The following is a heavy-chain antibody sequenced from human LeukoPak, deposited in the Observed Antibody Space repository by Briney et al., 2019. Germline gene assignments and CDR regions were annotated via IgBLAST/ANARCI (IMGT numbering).Heavy chain of an antibody. CDR3: ARGISVGAAAGTRWFDP. D-gene: IGHD6-13*01. CDR1: GFTFSSYG. CDR2: IWYDRSNK. V-gene: IGHV3-33*08. Sequence: GGSLRLSCAASGFTFSSYGMRWVRQAPGKGLEWVAVIWYDRSNKYYADSVKGRFTISRDNSKNTLYLQMNSLRAEDTAVYYCARGISVGAAAGTRWFDPWGQGTLVTVSS. J-gene: IGHJ5*02.